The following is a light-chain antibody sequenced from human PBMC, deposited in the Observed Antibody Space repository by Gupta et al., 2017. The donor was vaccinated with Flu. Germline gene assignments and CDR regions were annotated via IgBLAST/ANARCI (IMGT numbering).Light chain of an antibody. CDR1: QSVSSSY. V-gene: IGKV3D-20*01. J-gene: IGKJ3*01. CDR2: DAS. CDR3: QQYGSSPFT. Sequence: ELVLTQSPATLSLSPGERASLSCGASQSVSSSYVAWYQQKPGVAPRLLIYDASSRATGIPDRFSGSGSGTDFTLTISRLEPEDFAVYYCQQYGSSPFTFGPGTKVDIK.